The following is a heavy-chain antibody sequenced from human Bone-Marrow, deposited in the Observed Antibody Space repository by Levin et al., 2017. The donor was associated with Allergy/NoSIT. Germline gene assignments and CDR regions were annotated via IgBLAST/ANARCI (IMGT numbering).Heavy chain of an antibody. Sequence: NPGGSLRLSCAASGFTFSSYSMNWVRQAPGKGLEWVSSISSSSSYIYYADSVKGRFTISRDNAKNSLYLQMNSLRAEDTAVYYCARRYYYYDSSGYDWYFDLWGRGTLVTVSS. V-gene: IGHV3-21*01. CDR2: ISSSSSYI. CDR1: GFTFSSYS. D-gene: IGHD3-22*01. CDR3: ARRYYYYDSSGYDWYFDL. J-gene: IGHJ2*01.